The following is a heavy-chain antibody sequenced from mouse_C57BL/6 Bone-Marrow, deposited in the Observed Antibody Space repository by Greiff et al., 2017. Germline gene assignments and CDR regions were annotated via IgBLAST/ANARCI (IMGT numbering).Heavy chain of an antibody. V-gene: IGHV2-2*01. CDR3: ARRDYGSSHYAMDY. CDR2: IWSGGST. D-gene: IGHD1-1*01. J-gene: IGHJ4*01. Sequence: VMLVESGPGLVQPSQSLSITCTVSGFSLTSYGVHWVRQSPGKGLEWLGVIWSGGSTDYNAAFISRLSISKDNSTSQVFFKMNSLQADDTAIYYCARRDYGSSHYAMDYWGQGTSVTVSS. CDR1: GFSLTSYG.